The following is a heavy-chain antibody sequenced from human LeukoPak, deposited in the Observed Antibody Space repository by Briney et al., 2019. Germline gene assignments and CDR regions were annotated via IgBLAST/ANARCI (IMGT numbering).Heavy chain of an antibody. CDR2: IYYSGST. CDR3: ARDRDGPTGYSYGVDY. V-gene: IGHV4-31*03. CDR1: GGSISSGGYY. J-gene: IGHJ4*02. Sequence: SKTLSLTCSVSGGSISSGGYYWSWIRQHPGKGLEWIGYIYYSGSTYYNPSLKSRVTISVDTSKNQFSLKLSSVTAADTAVYYCARDRDGPTGYSYGVDYWGQGTLVTVSS. D-gene: IGHD5-18*01.